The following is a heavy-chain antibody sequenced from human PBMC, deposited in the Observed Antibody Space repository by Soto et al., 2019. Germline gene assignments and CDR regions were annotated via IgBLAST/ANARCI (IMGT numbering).Heavy chain of an antibody. V-gene: IGHV3-33*06. J-gene: IGHJ3*02. CDR3: AKEDTASDAFDI. D-gene: IGHD5-18*01. CDR1: GFTFSSYG. CDR2: IWCDGGNK. Sequence: QVQLVESGGGVVQPGRSLRLSCAASGFTFSSYGMHWVRQAPGKGLEWVAVIWCDGGNKYYADSVKGRFTISRDNSKNTLYLRMNSLRAEDRAVYYCAKEDTASDAFDIWGQGTMVTVSS.